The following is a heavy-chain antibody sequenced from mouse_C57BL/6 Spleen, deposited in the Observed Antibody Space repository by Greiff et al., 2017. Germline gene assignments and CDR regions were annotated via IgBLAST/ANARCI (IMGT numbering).Heavy chain of an antibody. D-gene: IGHD2-4*01. CDR3: ASRGLRSLDY. V-gene: IGHV3-6*01. J-gene: IGHJ2*01. CDR2: ISYDGSN. CDR1: GYSITSGYY. Sequence: EVKLQESGPGLVKPSQSLSLTCSVTGYSITSGYYWNWIRQFPGNKLEWMGYISYDGSNNYNPSLKNRISITRDTSKNQFFLKLNSVTTEDTATYYCASRGLRSLDYWGQGTTLTVSS.